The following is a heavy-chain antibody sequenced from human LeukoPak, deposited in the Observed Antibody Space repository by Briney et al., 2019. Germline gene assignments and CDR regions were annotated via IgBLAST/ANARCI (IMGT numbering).Heavy chain of an antibody. CDR3: AREPSF. V-gene: IGHV3-11*01. J-gene: IGHJ4*02. D-gene: IGHD3-16*02. CDR2: VSRSGGAM. CDR1: GFTFSDYY. Sequence: GGSLRLSCAASGFTFSDYYMPWIRQAPGKGLEWVSYVSRSGGAMYIDSVKGRFTISRDNAKNSLYLQMNSLRAEDTAVYYCAREPSFWGQGTLVTVSS.